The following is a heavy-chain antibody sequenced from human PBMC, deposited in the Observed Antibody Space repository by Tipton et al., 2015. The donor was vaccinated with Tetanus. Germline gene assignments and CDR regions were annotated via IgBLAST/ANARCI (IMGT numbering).Heavy chain of an antibody. CDR3: ASWDSRYGSGNYYFKY. Sequence: QSGAEVKESGESLKISCRGSGYTFRTYRIAWVRQMPGKGLEWMGIIDPRDSEARYGPSFQGQVIISADKSISTTYLQWGSLTASDTAMYYCASWDSRYGSGNYYFKYWGQGTLVTVSS. CDR1: GYTFRTYR. V-gene: IGHV5-51*01. D-gene: IGHD3-10*01. CDR2: IDPRDSEA. J-gene: IGHJ4*02.